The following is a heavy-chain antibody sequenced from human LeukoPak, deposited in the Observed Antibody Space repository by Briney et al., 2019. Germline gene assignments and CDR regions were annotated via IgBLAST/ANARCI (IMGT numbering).Heavy chain of an antibody. V-gene: IGHV3-69-1*01. J-gene: IGHJ6*03. Sequence: GGSLRLSCAASGFTFSDYYMSWIRQAPGKGLEWVSYITTRSAIYYADSVKGRFTISRDNAKDSLYLQMNSLRADDTAVYYCARVRGAGLQYYYMDVWGKGTTVTVSS. CDR3: ARVRGAGLQYYYMDV. D-gene: IGHD1-26*01. CDR2: ITTRSAI. CDR1: GFTFSDYY.